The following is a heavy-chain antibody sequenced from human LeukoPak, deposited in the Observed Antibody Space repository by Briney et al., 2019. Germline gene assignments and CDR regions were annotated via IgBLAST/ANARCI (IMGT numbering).Heavy chain of an antibody. J-gene: IGHJ4*02. Sequence: GGSLRLSCTVSGFTFSTNSMSWVRQAPGKGLEWVSFIYNDNRHYSDSVKGRLTTFRDNSKNTLYLQMNSLRAGDTAVYYCARRAGAYSHPHDYWGQGTLVTVSS. V-gene: IGHV3-53*01. D-gene: IGHD4/OR15-4a*01. CDR3: ARRAGAYSHPHDY. CDR2: IYNDNR. CDR1: GFTFSTNS.